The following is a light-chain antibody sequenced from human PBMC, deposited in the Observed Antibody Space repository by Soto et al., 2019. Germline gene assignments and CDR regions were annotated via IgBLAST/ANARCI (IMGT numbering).Light chain of an antibody. CDR2: GAS. CDR3: QQYSSSPIT. J-gene: IGKJ5*01. Sequence: ESVLRQSPGTLSLSPGERGTLSFMASQSISSAYLAWYQQKPGQAPRLLIYGASTRATGIPDRFSGGGSGTDFSLTISRLDPEDFAVYYCQQYSSSPITFGQGTRLEI. V-gene: IGKV3-20*01. CDR1: QSISSAY.